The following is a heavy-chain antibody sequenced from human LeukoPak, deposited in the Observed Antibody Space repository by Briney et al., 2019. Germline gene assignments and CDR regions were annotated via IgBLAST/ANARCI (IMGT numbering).Heavy chain of an antibody. CDR3: ARDRYYDTSAFLDY. CDR1: GFTFDYYG. J-gene: IGHJ4*02. D-gene: IGHD3-22*01. CDR2: INWNGDST. Sequence: PGGSLRLSCAASGFTFDYYGMTWVRQVPGKGLEWVAGINWNGDSTDYADSVKGRFTISRDNAKNSLYLQMNSLRAEDTAFYYCARDRYYDTSAFLDYWGQASLVTVSS. V-gene: IGHV3-20*04.